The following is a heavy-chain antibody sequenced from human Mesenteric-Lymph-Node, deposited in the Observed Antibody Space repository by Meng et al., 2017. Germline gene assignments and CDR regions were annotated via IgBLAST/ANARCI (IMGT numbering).Heavy chain of an antibody. J-gene: IGHJ4*02. CDR1: GGTFSNYA. V-gene: IGHV1-18*01. CDR3: ARDSGTMVRGVYDY. Sequence: QVQLVQSGAEVKKPGSSVKVSCKASGGTFSNYAISWVRQAPGQGLEWMGWISAYNGNTNYAQKLQGRVTMTTDTSTSTAYMELRSLRSDDTAVYYCARDSGTMVRGVYDYWGQGTLVTVSS. CDR2: ISAYNGNT. D-gene: IGHD3-10*01.